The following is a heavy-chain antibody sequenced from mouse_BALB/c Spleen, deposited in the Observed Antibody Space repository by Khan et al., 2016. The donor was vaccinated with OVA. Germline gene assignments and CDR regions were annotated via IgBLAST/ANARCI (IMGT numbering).Heavy chain of an antibody. J-gene: IGHJ1*01. CDR3: ARPSYDPRDFEV. CDR1: GFNSKDTY. D-gene: IGHD2-3*01. Sequence: EVQLQESGAELVKPGASVKLSCTASGFNSKDTYLHWVKQRPEQGLEWIGRIAPANGNTQYDPKFQGKATLTSDTSSNTSYLQLNSLTSEDTAVYYCARPSYDPRDFEVWGAGTTVTVSS. CDR2: IAPANGNT. V-gene: IGHV14-3*02.